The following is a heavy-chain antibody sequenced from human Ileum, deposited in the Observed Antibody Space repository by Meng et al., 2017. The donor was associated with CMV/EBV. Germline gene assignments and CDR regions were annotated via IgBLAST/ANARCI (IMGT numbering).Heavy chain of an antibody. Sequence: DGGSVSGYSWSWIRQTPGKGLEWIGESNHSGSTNYDPSLKSRVTISVDTSKNQFSLKLSSVTAADTAVYYCASYHYDFWSGKGWFDPWGQGTLVTVSS. CDR2: SNHSGST. J-gene: IGHJ5*02. V-gene: IGHV4-34*01. CDR1: GGSVSGYS. CDR3: ASYHYDFWSGKGWFDP. D-gene: IGHD3-3*01.